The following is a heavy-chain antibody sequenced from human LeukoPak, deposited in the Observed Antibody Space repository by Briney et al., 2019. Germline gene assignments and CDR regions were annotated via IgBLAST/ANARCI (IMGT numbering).Heavy chain of an antibody. J-gene: IGHJ4*02. D-gene: IGHD1-26*01. CDR1: GYTFTELS. V-gene: IGHV1-2*02. CDR3: ARGSIVGATFDYFDY. CDR2: INPNSGGT. Sequence: ASVKVSCKVFGYTFTELSMHWVRQAPGQGLEWMGWINPNSGGTNYAQKFQGRVTMTRDTSISTAYMDLSRLRSDDTAVYYCARGSIVGATFDYFDYWGQGTLVTVSS.